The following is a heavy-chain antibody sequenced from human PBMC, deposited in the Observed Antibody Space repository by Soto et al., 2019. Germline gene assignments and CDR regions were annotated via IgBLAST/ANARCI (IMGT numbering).Heavy chain of an antibody. V-gene: IGHV3-74*01. J-gene: IGHJ4*02. CDR3: ARVQDPYCSGGSCYSLRTPFDY. CDR1: GFTFSSYW. D-gene: IGHD2-15*01. Sequence: EVQLVESGGGLVQPGGSLRLSCAASGFTFSSYWMHWVRQAPGKGLVWVSRINSDGSSTSYADSVKGRFTISRDNAKNTLYLQMNSLRAEDTAVYYCARVQDPYCSGGSCYSLRTPFDYWGQGTLVTVSS. CDR2: INSDGSST.